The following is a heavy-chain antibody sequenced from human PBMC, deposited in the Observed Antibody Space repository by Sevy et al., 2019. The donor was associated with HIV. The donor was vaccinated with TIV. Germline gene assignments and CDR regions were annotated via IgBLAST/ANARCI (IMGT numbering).Heavy chain of an antibody. D-gene: IGHD2-8*01. V-gene: IGHV3-23*01. J-gene: IGHJ4*02. CDR3: AREGCTKPHDF. CDR1: GFTFSKYS. Sequence: GGSLRLSCAASGFTFSKYSMSWVRQPPGKGLEWVSTLSFGCGEINYADSVKGRFTISRDNSKSSVYLQMNNLRPEDAAVYYCAREGCTKPHDFWGQGTLVTVSS. CDR2: LSFGCGEI.